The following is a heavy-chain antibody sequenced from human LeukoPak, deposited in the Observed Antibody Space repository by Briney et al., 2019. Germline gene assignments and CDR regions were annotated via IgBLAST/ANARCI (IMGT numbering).Heavy chain of an antibody. Sequence: ASVKVSCKASGYTFNSYYMHWVRQAPGQGLEWMGIINPSGGSTSYAQKFQGRVTMTRDTSTSTVYMELSSLRSEDTAVYYCARAILVGAVTLRYFDLWAVAPWSLSPQ. J-gene: IGHJ2*01. CDR2: INPSGGST. CDR1: GYTFNSYY. V-gene: IGHV1-46*02. CDR3: ARAILVGAVTLRYFDL. D-gene: IGHD1-26*01.